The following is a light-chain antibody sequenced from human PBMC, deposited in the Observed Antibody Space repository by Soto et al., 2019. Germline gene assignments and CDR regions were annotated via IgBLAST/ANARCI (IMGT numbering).Light chain of an antibody. V-gene: IGKV1-5*03. Sequence: INMTQSPSTQSASVGDRVTITCRASQNINSWLAWYQQEPGKAPKLLIYEASSLEKGVPARFGGSGSGTEFTLTISSLQPDDFATYYCQQYNVYSWTFGQGTKVDI. CDR1: QNINSW. CDR2: EAS. J-gene: IGKJ1*01. CDR3: QQYNVYSWT.